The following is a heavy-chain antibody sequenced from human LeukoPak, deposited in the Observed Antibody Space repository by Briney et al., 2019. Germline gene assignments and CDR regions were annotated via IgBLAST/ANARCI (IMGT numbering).Heavy chain of an antibody. CDR3: ARHPRSGNTYGFNAFDI. J-gene: IGHJ3*02. CDR1: GDSIRSYY. CDR2: IYYSGTT. Sequence: PSETLSLTCTFSGDSIRSYYWSWIRQPPGKGLEWLGYIYYSGTTNYNPSLKSRLTMSLDTSKKQLSLKLSSVTAADTAVYYCARHPRSGNTYGFNAFDIWGQGTVVTVSS. V-gene: IGHV4-59*08. D-gene: IGHD5-18*01.